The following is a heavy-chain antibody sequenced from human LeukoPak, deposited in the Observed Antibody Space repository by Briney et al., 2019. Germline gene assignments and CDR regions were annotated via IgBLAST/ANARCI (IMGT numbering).Heavy chain of an antibody. V-gene: IGHV4-34*01. CDR1: GGSFSGNY. J-gene: IGHJ4*02. CDR3: ARVPDFIARPCDS. Sequence: SETLSLTCAVYGGSFSGNYWTLIRQTPGRGLEWIGESSPSGDITGYNPSLKGRATISVDSPKKQFSLRLTSVTAAGTGVYYCARVPDFIARPCDSWGPGTLVTVSS. CDR2: SSPSGDIT. D-gene: IGHD2-21*01.